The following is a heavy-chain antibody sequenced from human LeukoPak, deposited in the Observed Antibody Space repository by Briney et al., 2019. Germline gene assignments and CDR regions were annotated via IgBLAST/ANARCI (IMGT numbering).Heavy chain of an antibody. CDR3: ARDGPLEVVVPALASYYMDV. J-gene: IGHJ6*03. D-gene: IGHD2-2*01. CDR2: ISAYNGNT. V-gene: IGHV1-18*01. CDR1: GYTFTSYG. Sequence: ASVKVSCKASGYTFTSYGISWVRQAPGQGLEWMGWISAYNGNTNYAQKLQGRVTMTRDTSTSTVYMELSSLRSEDTAVYYCARDGPLEVVVPALASYYMDVWGKGTTVTVSS.